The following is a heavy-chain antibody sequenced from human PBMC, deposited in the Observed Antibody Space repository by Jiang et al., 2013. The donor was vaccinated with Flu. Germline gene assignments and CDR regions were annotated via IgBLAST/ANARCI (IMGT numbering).Heavy chain of an antibody. CDR1: GGSVSSGSYY. Sequence: SGPGLVKPSETLSLTCTVSGGSVSSGSYYWSWIRQPPGKGLEWIGYIYYSGSTNYNPSLKSRVTISVDTSKNQFSLKLSSVTAADTAVYYCAQYCSGGSCSTGNAFDIWGQGTMVTVSS. J-gene: IGHJ3*02. CDR3: AQYCSGGSCSTGNAFDI. CDR2: IYYSGST. D-gene: IGHD2-15*01. V-gene: IGHV4-61*01.